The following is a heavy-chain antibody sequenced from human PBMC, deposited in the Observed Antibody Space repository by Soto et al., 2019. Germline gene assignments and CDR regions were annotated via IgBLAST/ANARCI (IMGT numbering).Heavy chain of an antibody. D-gene: IGHD3-10*01. V-gene: IGHV1-24*01. CDR2: FDPEDGET. CDR3: ATIRVRFGERDAFDI. J-gene: IGHJ3*02. Sequence: RASVKVSCKVSGYTLTELSMHWVRQAPGKGLEWMGGFDPEDGETIYAQKFQGRVTMTEDTSTDTAYMELSSLRSEDTAVYYCATIRVRFGERDAFDIWGQGTMVTVSS. CDR1: GYTLTELS.